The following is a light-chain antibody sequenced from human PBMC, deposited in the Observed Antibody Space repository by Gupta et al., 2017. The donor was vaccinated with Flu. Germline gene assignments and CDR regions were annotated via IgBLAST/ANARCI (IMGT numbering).Light chain of an antibody. CDR1: SSNIGSNV. J-gene: IGLJ1*01. Sequence: SVLTHPPSASGTPGQGVSISCSGSSSNIGSNVVNWYRHSPGAAPKLLITFNNERPSGVPDRLSGFKSGTSASLVISGLQSEDEGDYYCATWDGSLDAYVFGTGTKTTVL. V-gene: IGLV1-44*01. CDR3: ATWDGSLDAYV. CDR2: FNN.